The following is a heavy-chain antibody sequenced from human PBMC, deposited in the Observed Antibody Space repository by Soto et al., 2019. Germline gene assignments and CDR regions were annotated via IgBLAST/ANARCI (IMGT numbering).Heavy chain of an antibody. D-gene: IGHD6-25*01. CDR1: GFTFSRYG. CDR2: ISYDGSKT. V-gene: IGHV3-30*18. J-gene: IGHJ4*02. Sequence: QVQLVESGGGVVQLGRSLRLSCAASGFTFSRYGMHWVRQAPGKGLAWVAVISYDGSKTYYVDSVKGRFTVSRDNSKNTLYRQMSSLRAEDTAVYYCAKDLWSRSGPFDYWGQGTLVTVSS. CDR3: AKDLWSRSGPFDY.